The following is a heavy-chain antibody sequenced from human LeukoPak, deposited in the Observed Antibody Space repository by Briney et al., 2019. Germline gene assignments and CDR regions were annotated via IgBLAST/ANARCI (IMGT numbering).Heavy chain of an antibody. CDR3: ASTERCSTTCPLDY. CDR2: INHSGST. CDR1: GGSSRGYY. J-gene: IGHJ4*02. V-gene: IGHV4-34*01. D-gene: IGHD2-2*01. Sequence: SETPSLTSALYGGSSRGYYWSWSRQPPGPGLGWIGKINHSGSTNYNPSLKSRVTISLDTSMKKFSLKLNSVTAADSAVDYCASTERCSTTCPLDYWGQGTLVTVSS.